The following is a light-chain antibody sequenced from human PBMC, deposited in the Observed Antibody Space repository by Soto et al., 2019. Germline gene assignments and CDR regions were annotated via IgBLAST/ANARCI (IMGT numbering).Light chain of an antibody. CDR1: QSINSKS. CDR3: QQRNDWPLT. Sequence: EIILTQSPGTLSLSTGEGATVSCRVSQSINSKSLVWYQQKPGQAPRLLIYDASYRATGIPARFSGRGSGTDFTLTISSLEPEDFAVYYCQQRNDWPLTFGPGTRLEIK. V-gene: IGKV3-11*01. CDR2: DAS. J-gene: IGKJ5*01.